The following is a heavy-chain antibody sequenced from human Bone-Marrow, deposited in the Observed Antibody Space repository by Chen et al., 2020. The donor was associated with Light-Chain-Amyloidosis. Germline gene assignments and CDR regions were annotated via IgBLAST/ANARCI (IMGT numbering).Heavy chain of an antibody. Sequence: EVQLEQSGPEVKKPGESLKISCKGSGYTFPTYWIGWVRQMPGKGLEWMRVIYPDYSDARSSPSMEGQATISADRAITTAYRQWRSLEAWDTAMDYCARRRDGYNFDYWGQGTLVTGSS. CDR2: IYPDYSDA. D-gene: IGHD5-12*01. CDR1: GYTFPTYW. J-gene: IGHJ4*02. V-gene: IGHV5-51*01. CDR3: ARRRDGYNFDY.